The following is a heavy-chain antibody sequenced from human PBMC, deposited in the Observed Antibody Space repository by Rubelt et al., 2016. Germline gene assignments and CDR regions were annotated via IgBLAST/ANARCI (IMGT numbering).Heavy chain of an antibody. CDR1: GYTFHSYY. D-gene: IGHD3-3*01. V-gene: IGHV1-46*02. J-gene: IGHJ5*02. Sequence: QVQLVQSGAEVQKPGASVKVSCKASGYTFHSYYMNWVRQAPGQGLEWMGRINPSGGRTSYAQKFQGRVTMTRDTSTSTVYMELSSLRSEDTAVYYCARSPRYDFEDNWFDPWGQGTLVTVSS. CDR2: INPSGGRT. CDR3: ARSPRYDFEDNWFDP.